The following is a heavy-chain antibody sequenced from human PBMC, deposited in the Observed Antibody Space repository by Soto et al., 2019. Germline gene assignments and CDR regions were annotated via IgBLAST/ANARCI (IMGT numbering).Heavy chain of an antibody. V-gene: IGHV3-64D*06. J-gene: IGHJ4*02. D-gene: IGHD6-13*01. CDR3: VKDRWVDY. CDR1: GFTFSTYA. CDR2: ISHNGVST. Sequence: GGSLRLSCLASGFTFSTYAMHWVRQAPGKGLGYVSSISHNGVSTYYTDSVKGRFTISRDNSKNTLFLQMTSLRAEDTAVYYCVKDRWVDYWGQGTLVTVSS.